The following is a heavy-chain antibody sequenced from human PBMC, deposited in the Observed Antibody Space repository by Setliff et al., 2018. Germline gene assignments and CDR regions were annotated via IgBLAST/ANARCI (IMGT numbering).Heavy chain of an antibody. V-gene: IGHV1-69*13. Sequence: ASVKVSCKASGGAFSTYSLSWVRQAPGQGFEWVGRIIPILGITNYAQRFQGRVAITADESTNTAYIEISSLRYEDTAVYYCARGNMDVVAAGGKYSGLAFWGQGTTVTVSS. J-gene: IGHJ6*02. D-gene: IGHD6-13*01. CDR2: IIPILGIT. CDR3: ARGNMDVVAAGGKYSGLAF. CDR1: GGAFSTYS.